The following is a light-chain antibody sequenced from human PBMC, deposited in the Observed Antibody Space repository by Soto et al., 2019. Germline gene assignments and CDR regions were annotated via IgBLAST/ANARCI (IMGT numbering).Light chain of an antibody. CDR3: QSYDSSPPYV. J-gene: IGLJ1*01. CDR2: GNS. CDR1: SSNIGAGYD. Sequence: QPVLTQPPSVSGAPGQRVTISCTGSSSNIGAGYDVHWYQQLPGTAPKLLIYGNSNRPSGVPDRFSGSKSGTSASLAITGLQAEDEADYYCQSYDSSPPYVFGTGTKLTVL. V-gene: IGLV1-40*01.